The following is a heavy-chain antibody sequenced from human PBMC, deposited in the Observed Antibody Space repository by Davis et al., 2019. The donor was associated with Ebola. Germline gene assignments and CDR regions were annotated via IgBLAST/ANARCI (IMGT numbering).Heavy chain of an antibody. J-gene: IGHJ4*02. CDR2: VHGGNGNT. D-gene: IGHD6-19*01. Sequence: ASVKVSCKASGFTLSNYAIHWVRQAPGQRLEWMGWVHGGNGNTKYSQRFQDRVTITTDTSASTAYLDLSSLRSDDTAAFYCARATFGYNSGWYADYWGQGTLVTVSS. V-gene: IGHV1-3*01. CDR1: GFTLSNYA. CDR3: ARATFGYNSGWYADY.